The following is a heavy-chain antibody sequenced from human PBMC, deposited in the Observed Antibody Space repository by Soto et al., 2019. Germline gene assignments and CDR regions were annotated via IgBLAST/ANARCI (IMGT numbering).Heavy chain of an antibody. J-gene: IGHJ6*03. V-gene: IGHV1-18*01. CDR1: GYTFTSYG. CDR2: ISAYNGNT. CDR3: ARDEVLRYFDWFEYYYYCMDV. D-gene: IGHD3-9*01. Sequence: ASVKVSCKASGYTFTSYGISWVRQAPGQGLEWMGWISAYNGNTNYAQKLQGRVTMTTDTSTSTAYMELRSLRSDDTAVYYCARDEVLRYFDWFEYYYYCMDVWGKGTTVTVSS.